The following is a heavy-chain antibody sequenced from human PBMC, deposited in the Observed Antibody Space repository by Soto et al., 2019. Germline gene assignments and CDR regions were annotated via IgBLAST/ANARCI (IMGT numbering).Heavy chain of an antibody. V-gene: IGHV4-39*01. CDR3: ARLHRNSPNCIPLPP. CDR2: IYYSGSA. J-gene: IGHJ5*02. Sequence: SETLSLSCTVSGGSISSVSYYWGWIRQPPGKGLEWIGSIYYSGSAYYSPSLKSRVTMSVDTSKNQLSLKLSSVTAADTAVYYFARLHRNSPNCIPLPPWAQGTLVTVS. CDR1: GGSISSVSYY. D-gene: IGHD3-16*02.